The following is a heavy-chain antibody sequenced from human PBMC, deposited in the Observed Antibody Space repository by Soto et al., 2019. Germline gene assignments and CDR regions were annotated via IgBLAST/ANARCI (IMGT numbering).Heavy chain of an antibody. J-gene: IGHJ4*02. Sequence: EVQLLESGGGLVQPGGSLRLSCVASGLTFSRYVMSWVRQAPGKGLEWVSTINSNGDSTYYADSVKGRFTISRDNSKTSLYLQMNSLRAEDTAVYYCARVPDLDYCSRTSCLYYFDYWGQGALVTVSS. V-gene: IGHV3-23*01. CDR1: GLTFSRYV. D-gene: IGHD2-2*01. CDR2: INSNGDST. CDR3: ARVPDLDYCSRTSCLYYFDY.